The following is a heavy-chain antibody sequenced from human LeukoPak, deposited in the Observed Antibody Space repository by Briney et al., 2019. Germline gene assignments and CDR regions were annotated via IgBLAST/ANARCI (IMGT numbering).Heavy chain of an antibody. CDR2: IYYSGST. D-gene: IGHD2-2*01. CDR1: GGSISSSSYY. V-gene: IGHV4-39*01. J-gene: IGHJ4*02. CDR3: ARAAIVVVPAARRYYFDY. Sequence: SETLSLTCTVSGGSISSSSYYWGWIRQPPGKGLEWIGSIYYSGSTYYNPSLKSRVTISVDTSKNQFSLKLSSVTAADTAVYYCARAAIVVVPAARRYYFDYWGQGTLVTVSS.